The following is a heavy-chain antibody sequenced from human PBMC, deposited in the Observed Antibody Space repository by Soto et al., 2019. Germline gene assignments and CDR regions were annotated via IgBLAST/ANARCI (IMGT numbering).Heavy chain of an antibody. J-gene: IGHJ6*02. CDR2: IIPIFGTA. V-gene: IGHV1-69*01. Sequence: QVQLVQSGAEVKKPGSSVKVSCKASGGTFSSYAISWVRQAPGQGLEWMGGIIPIFGTANYAQKFQGRVTITAYESTSTAYMELSSLRSEDTAVYYSARSYDGYSSSWYGLYYYYGMDVWGQVSTVTVSS. D-gene: IGHD6-13*01. CDR1: GGTFSSYA. CDR3: ARSYDGYSSSWYGLYYYYGMDV.